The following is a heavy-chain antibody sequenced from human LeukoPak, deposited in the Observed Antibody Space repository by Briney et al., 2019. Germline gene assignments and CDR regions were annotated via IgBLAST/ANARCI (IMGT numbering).Heavy chain of an antibody. CDR3: AKSLITMVRGDFDY. V-gene: IGHV3-13*01. CDR1: GFTFSSYD. D-gene: IGHD3-10*01. J-gene: IGHJ4*02. Sequence: GGSLRLSCAASGFTFSSYDMHWVRQATGKGLEWVSAIGTAGDTYYPGSVKGRFTISRDNSKNTLYLQMNSLRAEDTAVYYCAKSLITMVRGDFDYWGQGTLVTVSS. CDR2: IGTAGDT.